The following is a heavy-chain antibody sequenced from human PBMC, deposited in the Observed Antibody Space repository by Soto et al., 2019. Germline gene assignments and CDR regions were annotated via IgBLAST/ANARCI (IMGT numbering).Heavy chain of an antibody. D-gene: IGHD1-1*01. V-gene: IGHV4-39*07. CDR1: GGSISSSSYY. CDR2: IYYSGST. CDR3: ARLATRYYFDY. J-gene: IGHJ4*02. Sequence: SETLSLTCTVSGGSISSSSYYWGWIRQPPGKGLEWIGSIYYSGSTYYNPSLKSRVTISVDTSKNQFSLKLSSVTAADTAVYYCARLATRYYFDYWGQGTLVTVSS.